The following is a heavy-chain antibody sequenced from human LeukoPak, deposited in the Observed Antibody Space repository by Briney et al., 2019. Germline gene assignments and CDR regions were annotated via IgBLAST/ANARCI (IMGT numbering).Heavy chain of an antibody. CDR1: GFTFSSYG. V-gene: IGHV3-30*18. CDR3: AKVGAAGTYYYYYMDV. J-gene: IGHJ6*03. Sequence: PGRSLRLSCAASGFTFSSYGMHWVRQAPGKGLEWVAVISYDGSNKYYADSVKGRFTISGDNSKNTLYLQMNSLRAEDTAVYYCAKVGAAGTYYYYYMDVWGKGTTVTVSS. CDR2: ISYDGSNK. D-gene: IGHD6-13*01.